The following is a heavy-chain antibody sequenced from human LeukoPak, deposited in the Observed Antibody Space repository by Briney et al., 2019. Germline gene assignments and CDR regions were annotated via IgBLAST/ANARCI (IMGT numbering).Heavy chain of an antibody. J-gene: IGHJ3*02. V-gene: IGHV3-11*05. Sequence: GGSLRLSCAASGFTFSDYYMSWIRQAPGKGLEWVSYISRSSSYTSYADSVKGRCTISRDNAKNSLYLQMNSLRAEDTAVYYCAREGVNGGNSGSAFDIWGQGTMVTVSS. CDR1: GFTFSDYY. CDR2: ISRSSSYT. CDR3: AREGVNGGNSGSAFDI. D-gene: IGHD4-23*01.